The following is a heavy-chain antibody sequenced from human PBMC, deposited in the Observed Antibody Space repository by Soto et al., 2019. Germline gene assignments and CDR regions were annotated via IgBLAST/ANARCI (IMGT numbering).Heavy chain of an antibody. CDR1: GGSIASNFFY. CDR3: GKVLIGATRHTEVDS. Sequence: PSETLSLTCTVSGGSIASNFFYWGWIRRPPGKGLGWIGSIYRDGSTYYSPSLKSRVTISLDTSNNRFSLKLNSVTAADTAVYLCGKVLIGATRHTEVDSWGQGTLVIVSS. V-gene: IGHV4-39*02. CDR2: IYRDGST. J-gene: IGHJ4*02. D-gene: IGHD2-15*01.